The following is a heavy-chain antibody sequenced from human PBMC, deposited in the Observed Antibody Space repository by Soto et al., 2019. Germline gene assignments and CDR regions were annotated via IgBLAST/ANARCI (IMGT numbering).Heavy chain of an antibody. CDR3: VRWGAQDNYFGP. D-gene: IGHD3-16*01. CDR1: GGTVDSGGYY. V-gene: IGHV4-31*03. CDR2: IFHSGST. Sequence: QVQLQESGPEVVKPSQTLSLTCTVSGGTVDSGGYYWHWIRQHPGKGLEWIAYIFHSGSTHYNPSLRGRLPTSVDTSKHHFSLELTSVTAADTAVYYCVRWGAQDNYFGPWGQGTLVTVSS. J-gene: IGHJ5*02.